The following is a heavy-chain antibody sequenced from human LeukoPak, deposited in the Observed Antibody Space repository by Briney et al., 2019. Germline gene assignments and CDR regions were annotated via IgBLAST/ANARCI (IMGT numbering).Heavy chain of an antibody. Sequence: GGSLRLSCAGSGFTFSSYWMSWVRQAPGKGLEWVANIKEDGSEKYYVDSVKGRFTISRDNAKNSVYLQMSSLRAEDTAVYYCAKDTWIVVAATSVLDYWGQGTLVTASS. CDR2: IKEDGSEK. V-gene: IGHV3-7*01. J-gene: IGHJ4*02. CDR1: GFTFSSYW. D-gene: IGHD2-15*01. CDR3: AKDTWIVVAATSVLDY.